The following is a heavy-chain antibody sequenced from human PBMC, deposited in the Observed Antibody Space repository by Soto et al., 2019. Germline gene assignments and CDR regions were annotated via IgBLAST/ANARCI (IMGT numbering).Heavy chain of an antibody. CDR1: GGSISSSSYY. D-gene: IGHD6-13*01. CDR3: ARLDSSSGYSGYYYYGMDV. J-gene: IGHJ6*02. Sequence: TSETLSLPCTVSGGSISSSSYYWGWIRQPPGKGLEWIGSIYYSGSTYYNPSLKSRVTISVDTSKNQFSLKLSSVTAADTAVYYCARLDSSSGYSGYYYYGMDVWGQGTTVTVAS. V-gene: IGHV4-39*01. CDR2: IYYSGST.